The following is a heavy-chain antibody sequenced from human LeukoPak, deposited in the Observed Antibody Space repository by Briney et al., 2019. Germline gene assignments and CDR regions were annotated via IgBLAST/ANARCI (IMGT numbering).Heavy chain of an antibody. Sequence: GGSLRLSCAASEFTFSFFWMTWIRQAPGKGLEWVSYISSSGSTIYYADSVKGRFTISRDNAKNSLYLQMNSLRAEDTAVYYCARAKGSYDYWGQGTLVTVSS. CDR2: ISSSGSTI. D-gene: IGHD3-10*01. V-gene: IGHV3-11*04. CDR3: ARAKGSYDY. CDR1: EFTFSFFW. J-gene: IGHJ4*02.